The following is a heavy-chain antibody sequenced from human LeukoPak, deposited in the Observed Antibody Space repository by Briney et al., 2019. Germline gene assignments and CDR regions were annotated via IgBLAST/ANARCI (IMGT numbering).Heavy chain of an antibody. CDR3: AKGIRYYGSGSQIYGSDY. D-gene: IGHD3-10*01. CDR2: IWYDGSNK. Sequence: PGRSLRLSCAASGFTFSSYGMHWVRQAPGKGLEWVAVIWYDGSNKYYADSVKGRFTISRDNSKNTLYLQMNSLRAEDTAVYYCAKGIRYYGSGSQIYGSDYWGQGTLVTVSS. CDR1: GFTFSSYG. V-gene: IGHV3-33*06. J-gene: IGHJ4*02.